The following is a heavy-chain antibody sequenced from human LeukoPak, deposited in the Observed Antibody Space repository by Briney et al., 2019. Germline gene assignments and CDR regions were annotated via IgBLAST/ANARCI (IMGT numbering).Heavy chain of an antibody. CDR2: IRYDGSNK. Sequence: PGGSLRLSCAASGFTFSSYGMHWVRQAPGKGLEWVAFIRYDGSNKYYADSVKGRFTISRDNSKNTLYLQMNSLRAEDTAVYYCANSYDSSGYYIYYFDYWGQGTLVTVSS. D-gene: IGHD3-22*01. CDR1: GFTFSSYG. V-gene: IGHV3-30*02. J-gene: IGHJ4*02. CDR3: ANSYDSSGYYIYYFDY.